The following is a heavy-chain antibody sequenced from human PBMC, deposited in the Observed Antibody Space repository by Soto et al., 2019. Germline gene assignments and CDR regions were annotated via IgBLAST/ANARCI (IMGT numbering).Heavy chain of an antibody. V-gene: IGHV4-34*01. D-gene: IGHD3-3*01. CDR3: ARAHNYDFWSSLWYYDFDY. CDR2: INHSGST. CDR1: GGSFSGYY. J-gene: IGHJ4*02. Sequence: QVQLQQWGAGLLKPSETLSLTCAVYGGSFSGYYWCWMRQPPGKGLALIGEINHSGSTKYNPSLKRLITISVDTSKNHFPLKLLSVPAADTAVYYCARAHNYDFWSSLWYYDFDYWCQGTLVTVSS.